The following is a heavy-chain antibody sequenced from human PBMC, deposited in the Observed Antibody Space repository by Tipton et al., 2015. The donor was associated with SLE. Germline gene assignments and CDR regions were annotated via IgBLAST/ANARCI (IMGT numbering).Heavy chain of an antibody. CDR2: IYYSGTT. J-gene: IGHJ4*02. Sequence: TLSLTCTVSGGSISSNSFYWGWIRQPPGKGLEWIGTIYYSGTTYSNPSLKSRVSISVDTSSNQFSLKLTSVTAADTAVYYCARTNWNYVYFDYWGQGALVTVSS. CDR3: ARTNWNYVYFDY. CDR1: GGSISSNSFY. V-gene: IGHV4-39*07. D-gene: IGHD1-7*01.